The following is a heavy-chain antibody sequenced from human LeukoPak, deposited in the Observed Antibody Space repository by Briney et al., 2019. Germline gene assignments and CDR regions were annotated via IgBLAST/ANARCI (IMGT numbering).Heavy chain of an antibody. Sequence: GGSLRLSCAASGFAFSRYSMNWVRQAPGKGLDWVSGTSASSSYIFYADSVKGRLTISRDNAKNSVDLQMNSLRVEDSAVYYCARGGDPVDYWGQGTLVTVSS. D-gene: IGHD3-16*01. J-gene: IGHJ4*02. V-gene: IGHV3-21*06. CDR1: GFAFSRYS. CDR3: ARGGDPVDY. CDR2: TSASSSYI.